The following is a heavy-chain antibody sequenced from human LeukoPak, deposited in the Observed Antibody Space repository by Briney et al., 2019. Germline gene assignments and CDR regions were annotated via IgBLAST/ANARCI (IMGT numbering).Heavy chain of an antibody. D-gene: IGHD2-21*01. J-gene: IGHJ4*02. CDR1: GGSIRSSYYY. CDR2: IYDSGST. Sequence: PSETLSLTCTVSGGSIRSSYYYWGWIRQPPGKGLEWIGSIYDSGSTYYNPSLKSRVTISVDTSKNQFSLKLNSVTAADTAVYYCARVLDSDYWGQGTLVTVSS. CDR3: ARVLDSDY. V-gene: IGHV4-39*01.